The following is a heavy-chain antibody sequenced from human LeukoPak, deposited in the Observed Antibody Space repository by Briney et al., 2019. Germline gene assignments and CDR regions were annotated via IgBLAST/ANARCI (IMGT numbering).Heavy chain of an antibody. CDR1: GLLLSNARMG. Sequence: SGPTLVKPTATLTLTCTVSGLLLSNARMGVSWIRQPPGKALEWLAHIFSNGEKFYSTSLKSRLTTSKDTSKRQVVLTMTNMDPVDTATYYCARVERWLQPSTPPFDYWGQGTLVTVSS. CDR2: IFSNGEK. CDR3: ARVERWLQPSTPPFDY. J-gene: IGHJ4*02. V-gene: IGHV2-26*01. D-gene: IGHD5-24*01.